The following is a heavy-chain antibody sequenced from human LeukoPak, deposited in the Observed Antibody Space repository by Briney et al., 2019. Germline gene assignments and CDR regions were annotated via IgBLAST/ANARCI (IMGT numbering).Heavy chain of an antibody. V-gene: IGHV4-34*01. J-gene: IGHJ5*02. CDR1: GGSFSGYY. CDR2: INHSGST. CDR3: ARGRTYCSSTSCYYWFDP. Sequence: SETLSLTCAVYGGSFSGYYWSWIRQPPGKGLELIGEINHSGSTNYNPSLKSRVTISVDTSKNQFSLKLSSVTAADTAVYYCARGRTYCSSTSCYYWFDPWGQGTLVTVSS. D-gene: IGHD2-2*01.